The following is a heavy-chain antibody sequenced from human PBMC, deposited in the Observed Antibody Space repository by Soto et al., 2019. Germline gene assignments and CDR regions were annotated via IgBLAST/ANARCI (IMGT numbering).Heavy chain of an antibody. Sequence: VSISIVGHYWTWIRQQPGKGLEWIGYIYYSGSTDYNPSLKSRVTISVDRSKNQFSLNLSSVTAADTAIYYCARESGGYDSSTRYGLDVWGQGTTVTVSS. CDR1: VSISIVGHY. CDR2: IYYSGST. CDR3: ARESGGYDSSTRYGLDV. D-gene: IGHD6-25*01. J-gene: IGHJ6*02. V-gene: IGHV4-31*02.